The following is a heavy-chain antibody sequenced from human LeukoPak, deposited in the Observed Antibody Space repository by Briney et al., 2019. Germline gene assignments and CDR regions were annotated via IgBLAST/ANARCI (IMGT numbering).Heavy chain of an antibody. Sequence: SETLSLTCTVSGGSISSYYWSWIRQPAGKGLEWIGRIYTSGSTNYNPSLKSRVTMSVDTSKNQFSLKLSPVTAADTAVYYCARDWGLGYCSSTSCPREAFDIWGQGTMVAVSS. CDR2: IYTSGST. J-gene: IGHJ3*02. CDR1: GGSISSYY. D-gene: IGHD2-2*01. V-gene: IGHV4-4*07. CDR3: ARDWGLGYCSSTSCPREAFDI.